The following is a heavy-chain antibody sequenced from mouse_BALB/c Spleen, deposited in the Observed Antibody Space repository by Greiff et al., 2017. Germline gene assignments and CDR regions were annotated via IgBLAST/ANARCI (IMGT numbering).Heavy chain of an antibody. CDR1: GYTFTSYY. V-gene: IGHV1S81*02. D-gene: IGHD2-14*01. Sequence: VQLQQSGAELVKPGASVKLSCKASGYTFTSYYMYWVKQRPGQGLEWIGEINPSNGGTNFDEKFKSKATLTVDKSSSTAYMQLSSLTSEDSAVYYCTRSYRYDVAWFAYWGQGTLVTVSA. CDR3: TRSYRYDVAWFAY. CDR2: INPSNGGT. J-gene: IGHJ3*01.